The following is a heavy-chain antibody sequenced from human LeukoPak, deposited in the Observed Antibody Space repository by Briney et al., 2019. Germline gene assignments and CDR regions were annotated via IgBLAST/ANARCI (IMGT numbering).Heavy chain of an antibody. J-gene: IGHJ6*02. CDR3: ARDRWLRLGDYYYYYGLDV. V-gene: IGHV3-7*05. D-gene: IGHD5-12*01. CDR1: GFTFSSYW. CDR2: IKQDGSEK. Sequence: GGSLRLSCAASGFTFSSYWMAWVRQAPGKGLEWVANIKQDGSEKSYVDSVKGRFTISRDSAKNSLYLQMNSLRAEDTAVYYCARDRWLRLGDYYYYYGLDVWGQGTTVTVSS.